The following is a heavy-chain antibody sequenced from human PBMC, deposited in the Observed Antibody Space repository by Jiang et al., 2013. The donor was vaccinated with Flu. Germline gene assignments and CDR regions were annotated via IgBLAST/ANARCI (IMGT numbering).Heavy chain of an antibody. CDR3: AKLLPHAVAGPSVDY. Sequence: VSAISGSGGSTYYADSVKGRFTISRDNSKNTLYLQMNSLRAEDTAVYYCAKLLPHAVAGPSVDYWGQGTLVTVSS. CDR2: ISGSGGST. D-gene: IGHD6-19*01. V-gene: IGHV3-23*01. J-gene: IGHJ4*02.